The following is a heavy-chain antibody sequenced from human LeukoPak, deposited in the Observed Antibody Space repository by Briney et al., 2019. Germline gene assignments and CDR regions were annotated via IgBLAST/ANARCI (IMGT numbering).Heavy chain of an antibody. CDR2: IKQDGSEK. CDR3: ARVRFQEKGVTVRGGPFDI. Sequence: GGSLRLSCAASGFTFSSYWMSWVRQAPGKGLEWVAHIKQDGSEKYYVDSVKGRFTISRDNAKNSLYLQMNSLRAEDTAVYYCARVRFQEKGVTVRGGPFDIWGQGTRITVSS. J-gene: IGHJ3*02. CDR1: GFTFSSYW. V-gene: IGHV3-7*01. D-gene: IGHD3-3*01.